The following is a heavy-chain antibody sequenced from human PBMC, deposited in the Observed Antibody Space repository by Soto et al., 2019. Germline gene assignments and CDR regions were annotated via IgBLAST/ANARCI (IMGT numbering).Heavy chain of an antibody. CDR2: IDYSGST. CDR1: RGSLGSGDHY. Sequence: SRTPSLTCTVHRGSLGSGDHYCTWIRQPPGKGPERIGYIDYSGSTHYNPSLKSRVTISVDTSKNQFSLKVNSVTAADTAVFYCARERRYHDIWTVYYHPGWFDPWGQGTLVALCS. J-gene: IGHJ5*02. D-gene: IGHD3-9*01. V-gene: IGHV4-30-4*01. CDR3: ARERRYHDIWTVYYHPGWFDP.